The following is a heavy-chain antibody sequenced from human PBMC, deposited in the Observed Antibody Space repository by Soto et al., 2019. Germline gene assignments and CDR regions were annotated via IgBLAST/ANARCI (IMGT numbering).Heavy chain of an antibody. CDR1: GGSISSGGYS. V-gene: IGHV4-30-2*01. CDR2: IYHSGST. Sequence: HLELQESGSGLVKPSQTLSLTCAVSGGSISSGGYSWSWLRQPPGKGLEWIGYIYHSGSTYYNPSLKSRVTVSVDRSKNQFSLKRSSVTAADTAVYYCARVPGPWSQGTLVTVSS. CDR3: ARVPGP. J-gene: IGHJ5*02.